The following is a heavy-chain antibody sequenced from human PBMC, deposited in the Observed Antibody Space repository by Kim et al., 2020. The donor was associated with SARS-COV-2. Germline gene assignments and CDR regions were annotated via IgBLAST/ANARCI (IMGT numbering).Heavy chain of an antibody. CDR1: GFTLSSYA. CDR3: SKVKIEADGYSFDYYYGMDV. D-gene: IGHD5-18*01. J-gene: IGHJ6*02. Sequence: GGSLRLSCAASGFTLSSYAIHWVCLAPGKGLEWVAVISYDGSQDYYADSVKGRFSISRDNSKNTVYLQVDSLRAEDTAVYYCSKVKIEADGYSFDYYYGMDVWGQGTTVTV. V-gene: IGHV3-30-3*01. CDR2: ISYDGSQD.